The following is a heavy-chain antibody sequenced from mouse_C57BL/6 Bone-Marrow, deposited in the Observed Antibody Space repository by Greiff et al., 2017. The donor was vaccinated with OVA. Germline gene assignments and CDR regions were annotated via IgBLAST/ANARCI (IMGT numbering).Heavy chain of an antibody. CDR2: IRLKSDNYAT. Sequence: DVMLVESGGGLVQPGGSMKLSCVASGFTFSNYWMNWVRQSPEKGLEWVAQIRLKSDNYATHYAESVKGRFTISRDDSKSSVYLQMNNLRAEDTGIYYCPRSTMVNYYAMDYWGQGTSVTVSS. CDR3: PRSTMVNYYAMDY. V-gene: IGHV6-3*01. D-gene: IGHD2-1*01. CDR1: GFTFSNYW. J-gene: IGHJ4*01.